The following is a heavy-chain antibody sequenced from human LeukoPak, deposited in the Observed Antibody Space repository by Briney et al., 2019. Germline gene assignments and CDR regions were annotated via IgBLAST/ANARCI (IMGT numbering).Heavy chain of an antibody. J-gene: IGHJ6*02. CDR3: ARRLGDSSGWNYYYYGMDV. Sequence: SETLSLTCTVSGGSISSSSYYWGWIRQPPGKGLEWIGSINYSGSTYYNPSLKSRVTISVDTSKNQFSLKLSSVTAADTAVYYCARRLGDSSGWNYYYYGMDVWGQGTTVTVSS. V-gene: IGHV4-39*01. CDR1: GGSISSSSYY. CDR2: INYSGST. D-gene: IGHD6-19*01.